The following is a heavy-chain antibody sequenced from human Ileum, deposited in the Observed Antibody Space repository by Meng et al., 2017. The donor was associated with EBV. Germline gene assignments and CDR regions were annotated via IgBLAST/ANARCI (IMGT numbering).Heavy chain of an antibody. CDR2: FYSAGTT. J-gene: IGHJ4*02. CDR3: ASQAPGYRSGWGL. Sequence: EVEVGGSGGVLVQAGGSLSLSCASSGFTTSSTSMSWVRQAPGKGLEWVSVFYSAGTTYYADSVRGRFTISRDNSKNTLYLQMNSLRAEDTAVYYCASQAPGYRSGWGLWGQGTLVTVSS. D-gene: IGHD6-19*01. CDR1: GFTTSSTS. V-gene: IGHV3-53*01.